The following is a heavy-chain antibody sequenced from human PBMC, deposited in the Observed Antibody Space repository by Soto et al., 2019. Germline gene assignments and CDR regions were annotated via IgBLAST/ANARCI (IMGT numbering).Heavy chain of an antibody. CDR2: ISWNSGSI. D-gene: IGHD3-10*01. CDR1: GFTFDDYA. Sequence: GGSLRLSCAASGFTFDDYAMHWVRQAPGKGLEWVSGISWNSGSIGYADSVKGRFTISRDNAKNSLYLQMNSLRAEDTALYYCAKDSYGFGELLSYFDYWGQGTLVTVSS. J-gene: IGHJ4*02. CDR3: AKDSYGFGELLSYFDY. V-gene: IGHV3-9*01.